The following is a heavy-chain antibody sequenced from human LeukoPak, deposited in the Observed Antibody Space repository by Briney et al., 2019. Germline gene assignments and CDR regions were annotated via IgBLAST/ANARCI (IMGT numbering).Heavy chain of an antibody. CDR3: AQSPAVAGIGNWFDP. V-gene: IGHV3-23*01. Sequence: GGSLRLSCAASGFTFSSYAVSWVRQAPGKGLEWVSAISGSGGSTYYVDSVKGRFTISRDNSKNTLYLQMNSLRAEDTAVYYCAQSPAVAGIGNWFDPWGQGTLVTVSS. D-gene: IGHD6-19*01. CDR2: ISGSGGST. CDR1: GFTFSSYA. J-gene: IGHJ5*02.